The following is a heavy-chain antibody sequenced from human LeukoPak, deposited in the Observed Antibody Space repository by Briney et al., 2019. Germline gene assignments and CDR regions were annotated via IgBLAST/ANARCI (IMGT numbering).Heavy chain of an antibody. D-gene: IGHD2-15*01. CDR3: ARGPSTDCTGSCCSSNFDY. CDR2: INPNSGGT. Sequence: ASVKVSCKASGYTFTGYYMHWVRQAPGQGLEWMGWINPNSGGTNYAQKFQGRVTMTRDTSICTAYMELSRLRSDDTAVYYCARGPSTDCTGSCCSSNFDYWGQRTLVTVSP. V-gene: IGHV1-2*02. J-gene: IGHJ4*02. CDR1: GYTFTGYY.